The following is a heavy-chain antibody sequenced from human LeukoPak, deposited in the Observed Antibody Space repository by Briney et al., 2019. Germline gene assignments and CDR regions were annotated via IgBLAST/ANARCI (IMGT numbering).Heavy chain of an antibody. D-gene: IGHD3-9*01. CDR2: INPNSGGT. CDR1: GYTFTGYY. V-gene: IGHV1-2*02. J-gene: IGHJ4*02. CDR3: ARAYYDILTGYENFDY. Sequence: ASVEVSCKASGYTFTGYYMHWVRQAPGQGLEWMGWINPNSGGTNYAQKFQGRVTMTRDTSISTAYMELSRLRSDVTAVYYCARAYYDILTGYENFDYWGQGTLVTVSS.